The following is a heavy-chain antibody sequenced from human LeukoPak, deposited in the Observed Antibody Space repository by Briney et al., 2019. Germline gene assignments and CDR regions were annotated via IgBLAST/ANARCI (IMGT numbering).Heavy chain of an antibody. D-gene: IGHD3-22*01. J-gene: IGHJ5*02. CDR3: ARDPAMIQWPGWFDP. Sequence: GASVKVSCKASGGTFSSYAISWVRQAPGQGLEWMGGIIPIFGTANYAQKFQGRVTITADESTSTAYMELSSLRSEDTAVYYCARDPAMIQWPGWFDPWGQGTLVTVSS. CDR1: GGTFSSYA. CDR2: IIPIFGTA. V-gene: IGHV1-69*13.